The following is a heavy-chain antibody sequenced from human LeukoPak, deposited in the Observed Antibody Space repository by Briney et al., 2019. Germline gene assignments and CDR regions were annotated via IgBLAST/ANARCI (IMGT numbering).Heavy chain of an antibody. J-gene: IGHJ4*02. D-gene: IGHD3-9*01. Sequence: PGTSLRLSCVASGFTFTIYAMSWVRQAPGKGLEWVSAITGSDGSSYYADSVKGRFTISRDNSKNTLYLQVNSLRAEDTAVYYCAKWGDYDILTGYYVPDYWGQGTLVTVSS. V-gene: IGHV3-23*01. CDR2: ITGSDGSS. CDR3: AKWGDYDILTGYYVPDY. CDR1: GFTFTIYA.